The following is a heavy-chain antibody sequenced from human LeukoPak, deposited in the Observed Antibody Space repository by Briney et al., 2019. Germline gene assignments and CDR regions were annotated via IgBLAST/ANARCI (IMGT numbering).Heavy chain of an antibody. CDR1: GGSISNSYW. Sequence: SETLSLTCAVSGGSISNSYWWSWVRQPPGKGLEWIGEIYHTGGTNHNPSLKSRVTISVGKSKNQFSLNLSSVTAADTAVYYCARRIQLWPYYFDYWGQGTLVTVSS. CDR2: IYHTGGT. D-gene: IGHD5-18*01. V-gene: IGHV4-4*02. J-gene: IGHJ4*02. CDR3: ARRIQLWPYYFDY.